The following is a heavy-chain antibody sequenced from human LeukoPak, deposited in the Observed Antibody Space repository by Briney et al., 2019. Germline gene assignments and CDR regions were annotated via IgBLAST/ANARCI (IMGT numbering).Heavy chain of an antibody. D-gene: IGHD3-10*01. Sequence: GASVKVSCKASGGTFTSYAISWVRQAPGQGLEWMGGIIPIFGTANYAQKFQGRVTITADETTSTAYIELMSLRREEHAVYYRSRARVGYGGYFDYWGEGSVVSVSS. CDR3: SRARVGYGGYFDY. J-gene: IGHJ4*02. CDR2: IIPIFGTA. CDR1: GGTFTSYA. V-gene: IGHV1-69*13.